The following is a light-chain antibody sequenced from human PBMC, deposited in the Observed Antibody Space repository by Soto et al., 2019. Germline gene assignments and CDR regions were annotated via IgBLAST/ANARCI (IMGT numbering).Light chain of an antibody. CDR2: GAS. CDR1: QSISIN. V-gene: IGKV3-15*01. CDR3: QQCYDWPIT. J-gene: IGKJ5*01. Sequence: EIVMTQSPATLSVSLGDRATLSCRVSQSISINAAWYQQKPGQAPRLLMYGASTRAAGIPTRFSGSGSGTEFTLTISSLQSEDFSVYFCQQCYDWPITFGQGTRLEIK.